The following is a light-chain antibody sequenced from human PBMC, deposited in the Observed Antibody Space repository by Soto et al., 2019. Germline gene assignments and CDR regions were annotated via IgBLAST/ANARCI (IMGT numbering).Light chain of an antibody. CDR2: GNS. J-gene: IGLJ2*01. V-gene: IGLV1-40*01. CDR3: QSYDSSLSGWV. Sequence: QSVLTQPPSVSGAPGQRVTNSCTGSSSNIGAGYDVHWYQQLPVTAPKLLMFGNSNRPSGVPDRFSGSKSGTSASLAITGLQAEDEADYYCQSYDSSLSGWVFGGGTKLTVL. CDR1: SSNIGAGYD.